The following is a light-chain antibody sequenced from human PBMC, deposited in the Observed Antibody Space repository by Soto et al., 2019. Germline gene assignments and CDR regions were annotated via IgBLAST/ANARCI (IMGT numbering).Light chain of an antibody. V-gene: IGLV1-40*01. Sequence: QSVLTRPPSVSGAPGQRVTISCTGSSSNIGAGYDVRWYQQLPGTAPKLLIYGNSNRPSGVPDRFSGSKSGTSASLAITGHQPEDEADYYCQSYDSSLSVAVFGGGTKLTVL. CDR3: QSYDSSLSVAV. CDR1: SSNIGAGYD. CDR2: GNS. J-gene: IGLJ2*01.